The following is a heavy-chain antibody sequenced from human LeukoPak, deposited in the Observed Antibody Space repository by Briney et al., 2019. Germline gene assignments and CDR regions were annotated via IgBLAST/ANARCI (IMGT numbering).Heavy chain of an antibody. J-gene: IGHJ5*02. D-gene: IGHD4/OR15-4a*01. CDR2: ISGSSSYI. Sequence: GGSLRLSCAASGFTFSTYTMNWVRQTPGKGLEWVSSISGSSSYIYYADSVKGRFTISRDNAKNSLYLQMNSLGADDTAVYYCVRIPNSANFPNWFDPWGQGTLVTVSS. CDR3: VRIPNSANFPNWFDP. V-gene: IGHV3-21*01. CDR1: GFTFSTYT.